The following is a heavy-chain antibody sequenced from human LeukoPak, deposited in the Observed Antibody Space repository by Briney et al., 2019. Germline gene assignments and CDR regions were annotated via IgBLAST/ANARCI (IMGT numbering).Heavy chain of an antibody. CDR1: LPTFRSYA. CDR3: ARDLNYYHSSGYLLGLHS. J-gene: IGHJ5*01. D-gene: IGHD3-22*01. V-gene: IGHV1-69*05. Sequence: SVKVSCKASLPTFRSYASSWVREAPGQGREWMGGIIPIFGTANYAQKFQGRVTITTDESTSTDYMELSSLRSEDTAVYYCARDLNYYHSSGYLLGLHSWGHGTLVTVSS. CDR2: IIPIFGTA.